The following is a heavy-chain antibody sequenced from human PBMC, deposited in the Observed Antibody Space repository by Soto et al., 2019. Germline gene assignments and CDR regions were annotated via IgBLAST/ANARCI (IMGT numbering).Heavy chain of an antibody. Sequence: VGSLRLSCAASGFTFNTYGMHWVRQAPGKGLEWVAVISYDGSEKYYVDSVKGRFTISKDNSKNTLYLQMNSLRPEDTAVYYCAKSPNFYCSSPNCYKYYFDHWGQGTRVTVSS. CDR1: GFTFNTYG. D-gene: IGHD2-2*02. CDR3: AKSPNFYCSSPNCYKYYFDH. CDR2: ISYDGSEK. V-gene: IGHV3-30*18. J-gene: IGHJ4*02.